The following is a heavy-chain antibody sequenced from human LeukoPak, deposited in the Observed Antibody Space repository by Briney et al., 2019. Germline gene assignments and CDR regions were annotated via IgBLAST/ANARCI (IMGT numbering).Heavy chain of an antibody. CDR1: GFTFTSFS. Sequence: GRSLRLSCAASGFTFTSFSMHWVRQAPGKGPEWVAVVSDDGTDKSYADSVKGRFTISRDNSKNTVYLQLNSLRAEDTAIYYCATQRRMTAVAEFDYWGQGTLVTVSS. V-gene: IGHV3-30*03. CDR3: ATQRRMTAVAEFDY. J-gene: IGHJ4*02. CDR2: VSDDGTDK. D-gene: IGHD4-23*01.